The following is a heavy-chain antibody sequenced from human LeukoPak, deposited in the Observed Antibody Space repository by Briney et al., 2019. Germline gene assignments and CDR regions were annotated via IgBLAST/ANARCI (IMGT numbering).Heavy chain of an antibody. CDR1: GFTFGDYA. V-gene: IGHV3-49*04. Sequence: GGSLRLSCTASGFTFGDYAMSWVRQAPGKGLEWVGFIRSKPYGGTAEYAASVKGRFTISRDDSKSIAYLQMNTLKTEDTAVYYCTRPRSRHAFDIWGQGTMVTVSS. J-gene: IGHJ3*02. CDR2: IRSKPYGGTA. CDR3: TRPRSRHAFDI.